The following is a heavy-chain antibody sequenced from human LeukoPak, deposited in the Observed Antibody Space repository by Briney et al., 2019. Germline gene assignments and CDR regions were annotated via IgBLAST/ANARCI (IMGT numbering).Heavy chain of an antibody. D-gene: IGHD2-2*02. CDR3: ARGACGSSSCYSRGWFDP. V-gene: IGHV3-74*01. Sequence: GGSLRLSCAVSGFTFSNYWMHWVRQAPGKGLVWVARIRGDGSSTSCSDSVKGRFTISRDNAKNTLYLQMNSLRAEDTAVYYCARGACGSSSCYSRGWFDPWGQGILVTVSS. CDR1: GFTFSNYW. J-gene: IGHJ5*02. CDR2: IRGDGSST.